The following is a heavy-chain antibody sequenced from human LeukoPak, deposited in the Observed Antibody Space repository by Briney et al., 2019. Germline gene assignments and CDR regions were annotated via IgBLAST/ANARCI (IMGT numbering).Heavy chain of an antibody. V-gene: IGHV3-7*01. CDR1: GFTFSRYW. D-gene: IGHD1-1*01. CDR3: ARQRYSDY. J-gene: IGHJ4*02. Sequence: GGSLRLSCAASGFTFSRYWMTWVRQAPGKGLEWVVNIKEDGSENSYVESVKGRFTISRDNAKNSLYLQLNSLRAEDTAVYFCARQRYSDYWGQGTLVTVSS. CDR2: IKEDGSEN.